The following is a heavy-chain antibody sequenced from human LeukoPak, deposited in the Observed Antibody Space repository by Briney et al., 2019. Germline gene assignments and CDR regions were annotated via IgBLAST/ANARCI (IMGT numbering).Heavy chain of an antibody. V-gene: IGHV3-15*01. CDR1: GFTFTNAW. D-gene: IGHD3-10*01. CDR2: IKSKTDGETT. J-gene: IGHJ4*02. Sequence: PGGSLRLSCVDSGFTFTNAWMGWVRQAPGKGLEWIGRIKSKTDGETTNYAEPVRGRFTISRDDSESAVYLQMNSLKIEDTAVYYCTTDLGTYYHGSQRLIPIDYWGQGTLVTVSS. CDR3: TTDLGTYYHGSQRLIPIDY.